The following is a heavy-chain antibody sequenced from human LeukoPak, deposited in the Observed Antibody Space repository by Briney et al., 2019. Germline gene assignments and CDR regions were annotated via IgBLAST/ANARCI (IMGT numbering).Heavy chain of an antibody. CDR1: GFTFSGYS. J-gene: IGHJ4*02. D-gene: IGHD3-22*01. Sequence: PGGSLRLACAASGFTFSGYSMNWVRQAPGKGLEWVSSISSSRSYIYYADSVKGRFTISRDNAKNSLYLQMNSLRAEDTAVYYCARDTSYDDSSAYSDGYYFDYWGQGTLVTVSS. CDR2: ISSSRSYI. V-gene: IGHV3-21*01. CDR3: ARDTSYDDSSAYSDGYYFDY.